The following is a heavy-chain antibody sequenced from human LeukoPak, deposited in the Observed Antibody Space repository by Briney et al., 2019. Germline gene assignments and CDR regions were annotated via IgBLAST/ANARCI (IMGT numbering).Heavy chain of an antibody. Sequence: GGSLRLSCTASGFTFSDYAMSWVRQAPGKGLEWVGFIRSKAYGGTTEYAASVKGRFTISRDDSKSTAHLQMNSLKTEDSAVYYCTTAGFDYWGQGTLVTVSS. V-gene: IGHV3-49*04. J-gene: IGHJ4*02. CDR3: TTAGFDY. CDR2: IRSKAYGGTT. D-gene: IGHD2-21*02. CDR1: GFTFSDYA.